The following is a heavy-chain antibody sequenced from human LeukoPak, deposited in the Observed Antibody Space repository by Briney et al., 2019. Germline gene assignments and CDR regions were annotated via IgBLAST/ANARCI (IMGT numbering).Heavy chain of an antibody. V-gene: IGHV3-23*01. CDR2: ISGSGGST. J-gene: IGHJ4*02. Sequence: GGSLRLSCAASGFTVSSNYMSWVRQAPGKGLEWVSAISGSGGSTYYADSVKGRFTISRDNSKNTLYLQMNSLRAEDTAVYYCARKLLLWFGEPFDYWGQGTPVTVSS. D-gene: IGHD3-10*01. CDR1: GFTVSSNY. CDR3: ARKLLLWFGEPFDY.